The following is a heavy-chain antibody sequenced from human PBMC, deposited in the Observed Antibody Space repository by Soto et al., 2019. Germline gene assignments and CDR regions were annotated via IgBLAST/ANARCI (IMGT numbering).Heavy chain of an antibody. CDR3: ASRGPFYIFPYYYYYYGMDV. V-gene: IGHV1-69*01. CDR2: IIPIFGTA. J-gene: IGHJ6*02. Sequence: QVQLVQSGAEVKKPGSSVKVSCKASGGTFSSYAISWVRQAPGQGLEWMGGIIPIFGTANYAQKFQGRVTITADESTSTADMELSSLRSEDTAVYYCASRGPFYIFPYYYYYYGMDVWGQGTTVTVSS. CDR1: GGTFSSYA. D-gene: IGHD3-9*01.